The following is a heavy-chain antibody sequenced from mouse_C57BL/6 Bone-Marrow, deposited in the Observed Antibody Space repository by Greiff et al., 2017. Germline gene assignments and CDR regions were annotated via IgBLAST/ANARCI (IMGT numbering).Heavy chain of an antibody. J-gene: IGHJ3*01. D-gene: IGHD3-2*02. CDR3: TTGGLRLRYAY. Sequence: VQLQQSGAELVRPGASVKLSCTASGFNIKDDYMHWVKQRPEQGLEWIGWIDPENGDTEYASKFQGQATITADTSSNTAYLQLSSLTSEDTAVYYCTTGGLRLRYAYWGQGTLVTVSA. CDR2: IDPENGDT. CDR1: GFNIKDDY. V-gene: IGHV14-4*01.